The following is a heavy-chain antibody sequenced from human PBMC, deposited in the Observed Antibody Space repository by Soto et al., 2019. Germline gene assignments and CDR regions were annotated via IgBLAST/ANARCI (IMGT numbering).Heavy chain of an antibody. V-gene: IGHV4-31*11. CDR1: GYSISSGGYY. CDR2: IFCTGSR. Sequence: PSEPLSLTPAVSGYSISSGGYYLSWLRQHPGNGQEWIGYIFCTGSRYYNTYLINRVTHSLDRSKNQFSMNLWSETIAATAVNYCARGVRGYSGYDPPGYWGEGTLVTVSS. J-gene: IGHJ4*02. D-gene: IGHD5-12*01. CDR3: ARGVRGYSGYDPPGY.